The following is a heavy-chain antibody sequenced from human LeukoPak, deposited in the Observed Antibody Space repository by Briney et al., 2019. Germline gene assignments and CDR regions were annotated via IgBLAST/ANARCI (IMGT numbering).Heavy chain of an antibody. J-gene: IGHJ4*02. Sequence: GGSLRLSCAASGFTFSNYAMHWVRQAPGKGLVWVAVTSYDGIHKSYADSVKGRFNISRDNSKNTLSLQMNSLRVEDTAVYYCARGAGNYDFWSGYDYFDFWGQGTLVTVSS. V-gene: IGHV3-30-3*01. CDR1: GFTFSNYA. CDR3: ARGAGNYDFWSGYDYFDF. D-gene: IGHD3-3*01. CDR2: TSYDGIHK.